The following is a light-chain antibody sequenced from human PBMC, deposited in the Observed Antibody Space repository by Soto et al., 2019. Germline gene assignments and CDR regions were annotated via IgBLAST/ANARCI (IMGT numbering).Light chain of an antibody. J-gene: IGLJ1*01. V-gene: IGLV2-14*01. CDR1: SSDVGGYNY. Sequence: QSALTQPASVSGSPGQSITISCTGTSSDVGGYNYVSWYQQHPGKAHKLMIYDVSNRPSGVSNRFSGSKSGNTASLTISGLQAEDEADYYCSSYTSSSVYVFGTGTKVTVL. CDR2: DVS. CDR3: SSYTSSSVYV.